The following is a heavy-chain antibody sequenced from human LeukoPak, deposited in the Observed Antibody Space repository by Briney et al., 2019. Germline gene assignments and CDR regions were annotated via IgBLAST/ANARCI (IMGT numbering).Heavy chain of an antibody. CDR3: TSENYDFWSGSLGYFDY. D-gene: IGHD3-3*01. Sequence: GGSLRLSCAASGFTFSNAWMNWVRQAPGKGLEWVGRIKSKTDGGTTDYAAPVKGRFTISRDDSKNTLYLQMNSLKTEDTAVYYCTSENYDFWSGSLGYFDYWGQGTLVTVSS. CDR2: IKSKTDGGTT. CDR1: GFTFSNAW. J-gene: IGHJ4*02. V-gene: IGHV3-15*07.